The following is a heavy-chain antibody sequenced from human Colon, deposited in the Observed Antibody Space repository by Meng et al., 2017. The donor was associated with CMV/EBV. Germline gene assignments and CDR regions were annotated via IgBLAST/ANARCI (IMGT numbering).Heavy chain of an antibody. J-gene: IGHJ4*02. V-gene: IGHV7-4-1*02. CDR3: VRGGGEIYYGSVTCDD. CDR2: VNTDTGNP. CDR1: YA. Sequence: YALNWVRQAPRQGREWMGWVNTDTGNPTYAQGFTGRFVFSLDTSVSTAYLQISSLKAEDTAVYYGVRGGGEIYYGSVTCDDWGQGALVTVSS. D-gene: IGHD3-10*01.